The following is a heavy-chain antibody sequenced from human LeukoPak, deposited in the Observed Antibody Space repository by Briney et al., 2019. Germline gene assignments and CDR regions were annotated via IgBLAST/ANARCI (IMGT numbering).Heavy chain of an antibody. D-gene: IGHD3-22*01. J-gene: IGHJ2*01. CDR1: GGSINSYY. CDR2: IYYSGNT. V-gene: IGHV4-59*01. Sequence: SETLSLTCTVSGGSINSYYWSWIRQPPGKGLEWIGYIYYSGNTNYNPSLKSRASISIDTPKNQLSLQLSSVTAADTAVYYCARDRDSSGLRDFDLWGRGTLVTVSA. CDR3: ARDRDSSGLRDFDL.